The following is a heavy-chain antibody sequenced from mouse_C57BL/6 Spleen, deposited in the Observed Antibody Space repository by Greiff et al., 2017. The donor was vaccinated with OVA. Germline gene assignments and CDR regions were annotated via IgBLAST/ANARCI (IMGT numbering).Heavy chain of an antibody. CDR2: IDPETGGT. D-gene: IGHD1-1*01. V-gene: IGHV1-15*01. Sequence: QVQLQQSGAELVRPGASVTLSCKASGYTFTDYEMHWVKQTPVHGLEWIGAIDPETGGTAYNQKFKGKAILTADKSSSTAYMELRSLTSEDSAVYYCTRRAVITTVVADFDYWGQGTTLTVSS. CDR1: GYTFTDYE. J-gene: IGHJ2*01. CDR3: TRRAVITTVVADFDY.